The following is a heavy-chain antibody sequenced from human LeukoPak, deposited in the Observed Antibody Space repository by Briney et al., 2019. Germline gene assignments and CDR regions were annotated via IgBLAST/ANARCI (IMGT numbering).Heavy chain of an antibody. V-gene: IGHV3-23*01. CDR2: ISGSGFST. J-gene: IGHJ4*02. CDR3: AKISSRYERSGYPEY. Sequence: GGSLRLSCAASGFTFSSYAMSWVRQAPGKGLEWVSAISGSGFSTNYADSVKGRFTISRDNSKNTLYLQMHSLRAEDTAVYYCAKISSRYERSGYPEYWGQGTLVTVSS. D-gene: IGHD3-22*01. CDR1: GFTFSSYA.